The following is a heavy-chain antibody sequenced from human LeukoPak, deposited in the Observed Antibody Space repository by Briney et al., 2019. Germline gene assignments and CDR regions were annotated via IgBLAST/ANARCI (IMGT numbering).Heavy chain of an antibody. V-gene: IGHV3-9*01. CDR1: GFTFDDYA. CDR2: ISWNSGSI. J-gene: IGHJ6*03. Sequence: GGSLRLSCAASGFTFDDYAMHWVRQAPGKGLEWVSGISWNSGSIGYADSVKGRFTISRDNAKNSLYLQMNSLRAEDTALYYCAKDLRIAARGTGSYMDVWGKGTTVTVSS. D-gene: IGHD6-6*01. CDR3: AKDLRIAARGTGSYMDV.